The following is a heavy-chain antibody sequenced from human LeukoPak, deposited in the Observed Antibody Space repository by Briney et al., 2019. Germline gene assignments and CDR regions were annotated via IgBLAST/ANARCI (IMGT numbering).Heavy chain of an antibody. V-gene: IGHV3-23*01. CDR3: AKASNTYSSGWRFDY. CDR2: IGGSGST. J-gene: IGHJ4*02. Sequence: PGGSLRLSCAVSGFSFSSYAMSWVRQAPGKGLEWVTTIGGSGSTYYADSVKGRFTISRDNSKNTLYLQMNSLRAEDTAVYYCAKASNTYSSGWRFDYWGQGTLVTVSS. D-gene: IGHD6-19*01. CDR1: GFSFSSYA.